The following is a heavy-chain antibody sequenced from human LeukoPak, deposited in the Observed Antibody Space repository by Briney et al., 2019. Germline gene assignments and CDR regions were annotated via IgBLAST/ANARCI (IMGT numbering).Heavy chain of an antibody. CDR3: ARDEGHMVRGVPDWYFDL. CDR1: GGSISSYY. J-gene: IGHJ2*01. D-gene: IGHD3-10*01. V-gene: IGHV4-59*01. Sequence: SETLSLTCTVSGGSISSYYWSWIRQPPGKGLEWIGYIYYSGSTNYNPSLKSRVTISVDTSKNQFSLKLGSVTAADTAVYYCARDEGHMVRGVPDWYFDLWGRGTLVTVSS. CDR2: IYYSGST.